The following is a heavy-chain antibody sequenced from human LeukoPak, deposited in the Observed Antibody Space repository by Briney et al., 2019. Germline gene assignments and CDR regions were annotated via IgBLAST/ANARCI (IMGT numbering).Heavy chain of an antibody. D-gene: IGHD6-19*01. CDR3: ARHCFSSGCLIDY. CDR2: IYYSGTT. CDR1: SGSIGNFY. Sequence: SETLSLTCTVSSGSIGNFYWSWIRQPPGKGLEWIGHIYYSGTTNYDPSLRSRVSISIDTSKNQFSLKLTSVTSADTAVYYCARHCFSSGCLIDYWGQGTLVTVSS. V-gene: IGHV4-59*01. J-gene: IGHJ4*02.